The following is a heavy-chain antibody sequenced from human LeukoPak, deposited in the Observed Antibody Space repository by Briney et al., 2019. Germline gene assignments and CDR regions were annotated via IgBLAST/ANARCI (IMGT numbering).Heavy chain of an antibody. D-gene: IGHD3-3*01. CDR1: GYTFTSYD. CDR3: ARGVADYDFWSGTVDYYYGMDV. J-gene: IGHJ6*02. V-gene: IGHV1-8*01. Sequence: GASVKVSCKASGYTFTSYDINRVRQATGQGLEWMGWMNPNSGNTGYAQKFQGRVTMTRNTSISTAYMELSSLRSEDTAVYYCARGVADYDFWSGTVDYYYGMDVWGQGTTVTVSS. CDR2: MNPNSGNT.